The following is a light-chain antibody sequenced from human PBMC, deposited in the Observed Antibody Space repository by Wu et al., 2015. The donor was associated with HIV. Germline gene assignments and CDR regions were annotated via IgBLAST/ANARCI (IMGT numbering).Light chain of an antibody. V-gene: IGKV3-20*01. CDR2: FI. Sequence: WYQPKNPGPRLPRLLHLWFIQPGPTGIPDRFEWRVGSGTDFTLSISRLEPEDFAVYYCQQYGRSQWTFGQGTKVEVK. CDR3: QQYGRSQWT. J-gene: IGKJ1*01.